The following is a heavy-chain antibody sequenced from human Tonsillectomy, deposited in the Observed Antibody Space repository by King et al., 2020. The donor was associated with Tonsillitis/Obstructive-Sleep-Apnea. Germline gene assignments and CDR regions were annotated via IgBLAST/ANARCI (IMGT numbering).Heavy chain of an antibody. V-gene: IGHV5-10-1*01. CDR3: ARQVLVYYYYYCYMDV. CDR2: IDHSDSYT. D-gene: IGHD2-8*02. CDR1: GYSFTSYW. Sequence: VQLVESGAEVKKPGESLRISCKGSGYSFTSYWISWVRQMPGKGLEWMGRIDHSDSYTNYSPSFQGPVTISADKSISTAYLQESSLKASYTAMYYCARQVLVYYYYYCYMDVWGKGTTVTVSS. J-gene: IGHJ6*03.